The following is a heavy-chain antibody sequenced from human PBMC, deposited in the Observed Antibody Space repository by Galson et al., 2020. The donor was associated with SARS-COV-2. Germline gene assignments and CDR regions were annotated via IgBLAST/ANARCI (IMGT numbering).Heavy chain of an antibody. J-gene: IGHJ5*02. V-gene: IGHV4-59*01. D-gene: IGHD3-3*01. CDR3: AIGKDTIFGVVIIPGWFDP. CDR2: IYYSGST. CDR1: GGSISSYY. Sequence: SETLSLTCTVSGGSISSYYWSWIRQPPGKGLEWIGYIYYSGSTNYNPSLKSRVTISVDTSKNQFSLKLSSVTAADTAVYYCAIGKDTIFGVVIIPGWFDPWGQGTLVTVSS.